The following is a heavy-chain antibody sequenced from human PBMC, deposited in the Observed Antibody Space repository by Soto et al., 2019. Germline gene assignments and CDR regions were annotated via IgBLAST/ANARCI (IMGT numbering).Heavy chain of an antibody. CDR2: IYNGGNT. D-gene: IGHD6-19*01. Sequence: EVQLVESGGGLVQPGGSLRLSCAASEFTVSSYYMNWVRQAPGKGLEWVSVIYNGGNTYYAESAKGRFTISRDISRNMVYLQMNSLRAEDTAVYYCAREQWYYMDVWGKGTTVTVSS. CDR1: EFTVSSYY. CDR3: AREQWYYMDV. J-gene: IGHJ6*03. V-gene: IGHV3-66*01.